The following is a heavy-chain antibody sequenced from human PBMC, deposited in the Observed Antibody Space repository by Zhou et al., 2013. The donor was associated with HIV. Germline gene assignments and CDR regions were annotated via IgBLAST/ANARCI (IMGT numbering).Heavy chain of an antibody. Sequence: QVQLVQSGAEVKKPGASVKVSCKASGYTFTGYYMHWVRQAPGQGLEWMGWINPNSGDTNYAQKFQGRVTMTRDTSISTAYMELSRLRSDDTAVYYCASAPVSNYFDYWGQGTLVTVSS. CDR1: GYTFTGYY. D-gene: IGHD1-20*01. CDR3: ASAPVSNYFDY. J-gene: IGHJ4*02. CDR2: INPNSGDT. V-gene: IGHV1-2*02.